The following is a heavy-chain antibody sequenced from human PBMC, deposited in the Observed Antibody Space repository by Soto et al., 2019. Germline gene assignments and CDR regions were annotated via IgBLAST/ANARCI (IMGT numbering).Heavy chain of an antibody. CDR2: SNAGNGNT. D-gene: IGHD3-10*01. J-gene: IGHJ6*02. CDR1: GYTFTSYA. CDR3: ASSSPSSPHYYGSGSSGMDV. V-gene: IGHV1-3*01. Sequence: ASVKVSCKASGYTFTSYAMHWVRQAPGQRLEWMGWSNAGNGNTKYSQKFQGRVTITRDTSASTAYMELSSLRSEDTAVYYCASSSPSSPHYYGSGSSGMDVWGQGTTVTVSS.